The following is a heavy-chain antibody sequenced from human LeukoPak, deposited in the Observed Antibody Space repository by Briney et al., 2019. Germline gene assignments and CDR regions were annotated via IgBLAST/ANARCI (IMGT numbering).Heavy chain of an antibody. CDR1: GFTFSSYS. D-gene: IGHD3-9*01. Sequence: PGGSLRLSCAASGFTFSSYSMNWVRQAPGKGLEWISYISGSSSYIYYADSVKGRFTISRDNAKNSLYLQMNSLRAEDTAVYYCARDRAPNYDILTGYYWGNAFDIWGQGTMVTVSS. CDR2: ISGSSSYI. V-gene: IGHV3-21*05. J-gene: IGHJ3*02. CDR3: ARDRAPNYDILTGYYWGNAFDI.